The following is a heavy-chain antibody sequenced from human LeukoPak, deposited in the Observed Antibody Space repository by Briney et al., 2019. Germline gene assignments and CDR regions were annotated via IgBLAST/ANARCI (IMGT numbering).Heavy chain of an antibody. CDR3: ARDRCGGGTSCYFPPDYYMDV. D-gene: IGHD2-2*01. CDR2: ISYDGSNK. V-gene: IGHV3-30*01. Sequence: GRSLRLSCAASGFTFSSYAMHWVRQAPGKGLEWVAVISYDGSNKYYADSVKGRFTISRDNSKNTLYLQMNSLRAEDTAVYYCARDRCGGGTSCYFPPDYYMDVWGKGTTVTVSS. J-gene: IGHJ6*03. CDR1: GFTFSSYA.